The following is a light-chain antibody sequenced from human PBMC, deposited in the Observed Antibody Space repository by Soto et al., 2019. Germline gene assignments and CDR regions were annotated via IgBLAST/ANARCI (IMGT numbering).Light chain of an antibody. CDR2: EVT. Sequence: HSALTQPASVSGSPGQSITISCTGTSNDIGAYNYVSWYQQYPGKVPTLLIYEVTFRPSGVSNRFSGSKSGNTASLTISGLQTEDEADYYCGSYASATLIFGGGTKLTVL. V-gene: IGLV2-14*01. CDR1: SNDIGAYNY. CDR3: GSYASATLI. J-gene: IGLJ2*01.